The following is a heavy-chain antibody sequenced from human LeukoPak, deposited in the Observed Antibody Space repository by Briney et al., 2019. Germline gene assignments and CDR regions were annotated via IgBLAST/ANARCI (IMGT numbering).Heavy chain of an antibody. Sequence: GGSLRLSCAASGFTFSSYWMHWVRQVPGKGLVWVARINPGGSSITYADSVKGRFTISRDNAKNTLYLQMDSLRAEDTGVYYCARSHYDILTGHDYWGQGTLVTVSS. D-gene: IGHD3-9*01. V-gene: IGHV3-74*01. J-gene: IGHJ4*02. CDR3: ARSHYDILTGHDY. CDR1: GFTFSSYW. CDR2: INPGGSSI.